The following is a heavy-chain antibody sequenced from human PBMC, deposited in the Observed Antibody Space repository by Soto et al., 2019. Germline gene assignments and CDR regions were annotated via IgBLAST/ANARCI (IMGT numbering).Heavy chain of an antibody. D-gene: IGHD3-22*01. Sequence: QLQLQESGSRLVRPSQTLSLTCAVSGGSFSSGGYSWSWIRQAPGKGLEWIGYMYHTGSTFYNPSLKSRVPISLDRSKDQFSREVNSVPAADTAVYYCARQDKSGYNWFDPWGQGILVTVSS. CDR1: GGSFSSGGYS. CDR3: ARQDKSGYNWFDP. V-gene: IGHV4-30-2*01. CDR2: MYHTGST. J-gene: IGHJ5*02.